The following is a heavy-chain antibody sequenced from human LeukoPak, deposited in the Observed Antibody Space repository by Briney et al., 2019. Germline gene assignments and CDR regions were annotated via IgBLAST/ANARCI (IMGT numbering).Heavy chain of an antibody. CDR1: GYTFVDNY. J-gene: IGHJ1*01. Sequence: GASVKVSCRASGYTFVDNYIHWVRQAPGKGLHYMGRVDPVNGNTFCAEKFQGRVTITADRSLDTAYMELHNLRSEDTAFYYCAAGSDDYSSFGAWGQGTLVIVSS. CDR3: AAGSDDYSSFGA. V-gene: IGHV1-69-2*01. D-gene: IGHD4-11*01. CDR2: VDPVNGNT.